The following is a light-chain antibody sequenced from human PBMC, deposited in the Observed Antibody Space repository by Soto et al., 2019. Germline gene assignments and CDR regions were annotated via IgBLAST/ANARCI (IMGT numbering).Light chain of an antibody. J-gene: IGKJ5*01. CDR2: AAS. CDR1: QAIDTY. CDR3: QQLNSFPFI. Sequence: DIQLTQSPSFLSASVGDRVTITCRASQAIDTYLAWYQKKPGKAPKLLIYAASLLQSGVPSRFSGGGSGTAFTLTITSLQPEDFANYYCQQLNSFPFIFGQGTRLEIK. V-gene: IGKV1-9*01.